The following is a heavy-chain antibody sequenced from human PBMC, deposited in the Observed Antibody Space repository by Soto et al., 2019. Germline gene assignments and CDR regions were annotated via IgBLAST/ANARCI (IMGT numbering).Heavy chain of an antibody. CDR2: MNPNSGNT. Sequence: ASVKVSCKASGYTFTSYDINWVRQATGQGLEWMGWMNPNSGNTGYAQKFQGRVTMTRNTSISTAYMELSSLRSEDTAVYYCARLGIKSRGYYVRDYYYMDVWGKGTTVTVSS. D-gene: IGHD3-22*01. CDR1: GYTFTSYD. CDR3: ARLGIKSRGYYVRDYYYMDV. V-gene: IGHV1-8*01. J-gene: IGHJ6*03.